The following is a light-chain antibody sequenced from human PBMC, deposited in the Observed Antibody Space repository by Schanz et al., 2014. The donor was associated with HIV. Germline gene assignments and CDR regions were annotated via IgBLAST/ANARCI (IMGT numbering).Light chain of an antibody. J-gene: IGLJ2*01. V-gene: IGLV7-46*01. CDR1: TGAVTSGHY. CDR3: LLSYTRSRPGV. CDR2: DTS. Sequence: QAVVTQEPSLTVFPGGTVTLTCGSSTGAVTSGHYPYWFQQKPGQAPRTLIYDTSNKHSWTPARFSGSLLGGKAALTLSGAQPEDEAEYYCLLSYTRSRPGVFGGGTKLTVL.